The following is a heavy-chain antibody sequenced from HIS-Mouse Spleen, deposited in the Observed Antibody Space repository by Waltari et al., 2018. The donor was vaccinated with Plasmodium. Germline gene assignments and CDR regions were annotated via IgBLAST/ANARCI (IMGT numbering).Heavy chain of an antibody. CDR1: GYTFTGYF. CDR3: ARDPKQLGSAVDI. J-gene: IGHJ3*02. CDR2: FNTNKVGT. D-gene: IGHD7-27*01. Sequence: QVQLVQSGAEVKKPGASVKVSCKASGYTFTGYFMHWVRQAPGQGLEWMVWFNTNKVGTNYAKRFERRGTMTRYTSISTAYMERSRLRSDDTAVYYCARDPKQLGSAVDISGQGTMVTVSS. V-gene: IGHV1-2*02.